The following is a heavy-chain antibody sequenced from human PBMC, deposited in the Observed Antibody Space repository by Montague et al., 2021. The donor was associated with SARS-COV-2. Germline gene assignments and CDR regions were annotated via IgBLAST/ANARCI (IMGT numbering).Heavy chain of an antibody. Sequence: SLRLSCAASGFTFSSYEMNWVRQAPGKGLEWVSYISSSSSYTNYADSVKGRFTISRDNAKNSLYLQMNSLRAEDTAVYYCARSVDTAMVPLYYYYYGMDVWGQGTTVTVSS. CDR1: GFTFSSYE. CDR2: ISSSSSYT. D-gene: IGHD5-18*01. J-gene: IGHJ6*02. V-gene: IGHV3-48*03. CDR3: ARSVDTAMVPLYYYYYGMDV.